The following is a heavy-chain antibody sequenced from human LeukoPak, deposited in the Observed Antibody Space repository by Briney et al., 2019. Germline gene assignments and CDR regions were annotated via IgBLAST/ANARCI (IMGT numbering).Heavy chain of an antibody. CDR1: GGSISSHY. V-gene: IGHV4-59*11. CDR2: IYYSGST. CDR3: ARGGDLYDSSGYYYD. D-gene: IGHD3-22*01. J-gene: IGHJ4*02. Sequence: SETLTLTCTVSGGSISSHYWSWIRQPPGKGLEWIGYIYYSGSTNYNPSLKSRVTISVDTSKNQFSLKLSSVTAADTAAYYCARGGDLYDSSGYYYDWGQGTLVTVSS.